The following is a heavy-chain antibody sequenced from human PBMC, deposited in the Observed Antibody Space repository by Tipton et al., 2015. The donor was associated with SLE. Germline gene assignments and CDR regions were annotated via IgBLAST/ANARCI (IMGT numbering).Heavy chain of an antibody. Sequence: TLSLTCTVSGASISIHYWNWIRQTPGEGLEWVGYIFYGRDTNYNPPPKSRVTISIEASKNQLSLTLKYVTAADTAVYYCARGLAMVRGDSMDYWGQGTLVTVSS. D-gene: IGHD3-10*01. V-gene: IGHV4-59*11. CDR1: GASISIHY. CDR2: IFYGRDT. J-gene: IGHJ4*02. CDR3: ARGLAMVRGDSMDY.